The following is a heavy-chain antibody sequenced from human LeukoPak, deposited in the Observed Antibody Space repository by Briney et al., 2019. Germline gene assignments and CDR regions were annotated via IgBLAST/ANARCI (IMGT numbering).Heavy chain of an antibody. CDR2: IYHSGST. J-gene: IGHJ6*03. V-gene: IGHV4-30-2*01. Sequence: SQTLSLTCTVSGGSISSGGYYWSWIRQPPGKGLEWIGYIYHSGSTYYNPSLKSRVTISVDRSKNQFSLKLSSVTAADTAVYYCARARRDYYYMDVWGKGTTVTVSS. D-gene: IGHD1-14*01. CDR3: ARARRDYYYMDV. CDR1: GGSISSGGYY.